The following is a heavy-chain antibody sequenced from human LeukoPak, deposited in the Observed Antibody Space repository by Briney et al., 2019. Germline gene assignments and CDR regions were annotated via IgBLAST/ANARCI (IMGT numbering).Heavy chain of an antibody. Sequence: PAETLSLTCAVSGGSISSYYWSWIRQPPGKGLEWVGGIYYCRSTNYNPSFKSRVTISVETSKTQFSLKLSSVTAADTAVYYCASDRCSSTSCYVFPQAFDIWGQGTMVTVSS. D-gene: IGHD2-2*01. J-gene: IGHJ3*02. CDR1: GGSISSYY. V-gene: IGHV4-59*01. CDR3: ASDRCSSTSCYVFPQAFDI. CDR2: IYYCRST.